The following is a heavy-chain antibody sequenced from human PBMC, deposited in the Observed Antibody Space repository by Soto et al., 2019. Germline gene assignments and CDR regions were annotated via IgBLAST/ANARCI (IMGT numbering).Heavy chain of an antibody. Sequence: EVQLVESGGGLVQPEGSLRLSCAASGFTFSDYYMDWVRQAPGKGLEWVGRVRNKANSYTTEYAASVKGTFTVSRDDSRNSLYLQMNSLKTGDTAMYYCSRAGILTTPYYTDYWGLGTLVTVSS. CDR2: VRNKANSYTT. D-gene: IGHD2-21*01. V-gene: IGHV3-72*01. J-gene: IGHJ4*02. CDR1: GFTFSDYY. CDR3: SRAGILTTPYYTDY.